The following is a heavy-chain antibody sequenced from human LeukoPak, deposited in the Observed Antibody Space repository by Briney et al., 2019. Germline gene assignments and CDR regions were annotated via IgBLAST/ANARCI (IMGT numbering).Heavy chain of an antibody. CDR2: INPNSGGT. CDR1: GYTFTGYY. CDR3: ARGGPYSSSSGKTPFDY. J-gene: IGHJ4*02. D-gene: IGHD6-6*01. V-gene: IGHV1-2*02. Sequence: ASVKVSCKASGYTFTGYYMHWVRQAPGQGLEWMGWINPNSGGTNYAQKFQGRVTMTRDTSISTAYTELSRLRSDDTAVYYCARGGPYSSSSGKTPFDYWGQGTLVTVSS.